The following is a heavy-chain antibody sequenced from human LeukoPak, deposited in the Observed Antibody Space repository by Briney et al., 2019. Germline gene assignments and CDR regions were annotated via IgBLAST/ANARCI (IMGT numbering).Heavy chain of an antibody. CDR3: AKDSDKLGLSIGPFDY. Sequence: PGRSLRLSCAASGFTFSSYGMHWVGQAPGKGLEWVSGISWNSGSIGYADSVKGRFTISRDNAKNSLYLQMNSLRPEDTALYYCAKDSDKLGLSIGPFDYWRQGILVTVSS. CDR1: GFTFSSYG. V-gene: IGHV3-9*01. D-gene: IGHD7-27*01. CDR2: ISWNSGSI. J-gene: IGHJ4*02.